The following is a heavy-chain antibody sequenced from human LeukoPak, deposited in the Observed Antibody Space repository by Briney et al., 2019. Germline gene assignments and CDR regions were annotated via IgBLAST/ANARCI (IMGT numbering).Heavy chain of an antibody. Sequence: PGGSLRLSCAASGFAFSSYEMNWVRQAPGKGLEWVSYISGSGSTIYYADSVKGRFTISRDSAKNSLYLQMNSLRAEDTAVYYCARILRYFDWSPRPYYYMDVWGKGTTVTVSS. CDR3: ARILRYFDWSPRPYYYMDV. J-gene: IGHJ6*03. CDR2: ISGSGSTI. CDR1: GFAFSSYE. D-gene: IGHD3-9*01. V-gene: IGHV3-48*03.